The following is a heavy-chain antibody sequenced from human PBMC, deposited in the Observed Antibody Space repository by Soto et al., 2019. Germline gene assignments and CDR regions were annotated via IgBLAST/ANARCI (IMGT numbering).Heavy chain of an antibody. CDR1: GGTFSSYA. CDR3: ARRLPAAGTDRYYYYGMDV. Sequence: SVKVSCKASGGTFSSYAISWVRQAPGQGLEWMGGIIPIFGTANYAQKFQGRVTITADKSTSTAYMELSSLRSEDTAVYYCARRLPAAGTDRYYYYGMDVWGQGTTVTV. D-gene: IGHD6-13*01. J-gene: IGHJ6*02. V-gene: IGHV1-69*06. CDR2: IIPIFGTA.